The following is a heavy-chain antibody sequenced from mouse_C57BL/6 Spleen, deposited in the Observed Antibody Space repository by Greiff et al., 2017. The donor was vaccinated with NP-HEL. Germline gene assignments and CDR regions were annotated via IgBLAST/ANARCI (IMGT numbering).Heavy chain of an antibody. CDR1: GYAFSSSW. D-gene: IGHD3-3*01. Sequence: QVQLQQSGPELVKPGASVKISCTASGYAFSSSWMNWVKQRPGKGLEWIGRIYPGDGDTNYNGKLKGRTTLTADKSSSTAYMQLSSLTSEDTAVYFCAREGTWGYFGGRGNGTTLT. CDR2: IYPGDGDT. CDR3: AREGTWGYFGG. V-gene: IGHV1-82*01. J-gene: IGHJ2*01.